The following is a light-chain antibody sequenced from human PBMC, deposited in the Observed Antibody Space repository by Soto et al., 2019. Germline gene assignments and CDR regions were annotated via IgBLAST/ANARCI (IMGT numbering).Light chain of an antibody. Sequence: EIVLTQSPGTLSLSPGERATLFCRASQSVSSSYLAWYQQKPGQAPRLLIFGASSRATDIPGRFSGSGSGTDFTLTISRLEPEDFAVHYCQQYGSSPRTFGQGTKVEIK. CDR3: QQYGSSPRT. V-gene: IGKV3-20*01. CDR1: QSVSSSY. J-gene: IGKJ1*01. CDR2: GAS.